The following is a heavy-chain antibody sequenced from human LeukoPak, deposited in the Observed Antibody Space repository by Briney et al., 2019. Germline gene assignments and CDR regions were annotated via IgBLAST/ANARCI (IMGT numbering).Heavy chain of an antibody. CDR2: ISSNGGTT. D-gene: IGHD6-19*01. CDR1: GFTFSSCA. CDR3: AKSHSSIAVVDY. J-gene: IGHJ4*02. Sequence: GGSLRLSCAASGFTFSSCAMTWVRQAPGKGLEWVSSISSNGGTTYYADSVKGRFTISRDNSKNTLYLQMNSLRAEDTAVYYCAKSHSSIAVVDYWGQGTLVTVSS. V-gene: IGHV3-23*01.